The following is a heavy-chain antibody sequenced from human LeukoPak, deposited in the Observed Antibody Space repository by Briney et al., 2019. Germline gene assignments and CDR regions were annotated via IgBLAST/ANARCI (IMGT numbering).Heavy chain of an antibody. J-gene: IGHJ5*02. D-gene: IGHD1-26*01. Sequence: SETLSLTCTVSGGSISGYYWTWIRQPPGQGLEWIAYIHSNGYTNYNPSLRSRVTISVDPSKNQFSLTVTPVTAADTAIYYCAQRQGPMSGTYDYFDPWGQGVLVTVSS. CDR3: AQRQGPMSGTYDYFDP. CDR2: IHSNGYT. V-gene: IGHV4-4*09. CDR1: GGSISGYY.